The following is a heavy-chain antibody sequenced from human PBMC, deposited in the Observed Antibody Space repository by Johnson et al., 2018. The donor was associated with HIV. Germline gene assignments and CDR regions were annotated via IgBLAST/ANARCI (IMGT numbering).Heavy chain of an antibody. CDR2: ISWNSGSI. V-gene: IGHV3-9*01. Sequence: QLVESGGGLVQPGRSLRLSCAASGFTFDDYAMHWVRQAPGKGLEWVSGISWNSGSIGYADSVKGRFTISRDNAKNSLYLQMNSLRAEDTALYYCAKDMAARTLDAFDIWGQGTMVTVSS. D-gene: IGHD6-6*01. J-gene: IGHJ3*02. CDR1: GFTFDDYA. CDR3: AKDMAARTLDAFDI.